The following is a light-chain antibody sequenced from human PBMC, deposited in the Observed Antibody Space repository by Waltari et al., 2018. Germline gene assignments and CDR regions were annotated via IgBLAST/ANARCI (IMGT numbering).Light chain of an antibody. J-gene: IGKJ4*01. CDR2: DAS. CDR3: QQYDNRLLT. Sequence: DIQMTQSPSSLSASVGDRVTITCQASQDISNYLNWYQQKPGKAPKLLIYDASNLETGVPSRFSGRRSGTDFTFTISGLQPEDIATYYCQQYDNRLLTFGGGTKVEIK. V-gene: IGKV1-33*01. CDR1: QDISNY.